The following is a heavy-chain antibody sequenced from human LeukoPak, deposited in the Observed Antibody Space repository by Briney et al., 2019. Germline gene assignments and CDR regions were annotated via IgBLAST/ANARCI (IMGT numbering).Heavy chain of an antibody. Sequence: KPSETLSLTCTVSGGSVSSSSYYWGWIRQPPGKGLEWIGSIYYSGSTYYNPSLKSRVTISVDTSKNQFSLKLSSVTAADTAVYYCAISAGQLRYFDWLFLAYWGQGTLVTVSS. V-gene: IGHV4-39*07. CDR3: AISAGQLRYFDWLFLAY. J-gene: IGHJ4*02. CDR1: GGSVSSSSYY. CDR2: IYYSGST. D-gene: IGHD3-9*01.